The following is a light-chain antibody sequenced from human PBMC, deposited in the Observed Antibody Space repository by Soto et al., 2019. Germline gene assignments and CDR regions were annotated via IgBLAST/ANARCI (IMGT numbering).Light chain of an antibody. CDR1: QNINTY. CDR2: DAA. V-gene: IGKV1-5*01. CDR3: QHYNSYSEA. J-gene: IGKJ1*01. Sequence: DIQMTQSPYSLSAAVGDRVTIACRASQNINTYLNWYQQKPGKAPKLLIFDAASLQNGVPSRFSGGGSRTEFTLTISSLQPDDFATYYCQHYNSYSEAFGQGTKVDIK.